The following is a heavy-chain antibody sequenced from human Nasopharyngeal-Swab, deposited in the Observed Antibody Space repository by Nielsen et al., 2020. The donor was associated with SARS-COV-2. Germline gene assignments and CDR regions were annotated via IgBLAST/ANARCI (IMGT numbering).Heavy chain of an antibody. Sequence: GESLKISCAASGFTFSSYEMNWVRQAPGKGLEWVSYISSSGSTIYYADSVKGRFTISRDNAKNSLYLQMNSLRAEDTAVYYCARLELRGHYYYYMDVWGKGTTATVSS. J-gene: IGHJ6*03. D-gene: IGHD1-7*01. V-gene: IGHV3-48*03. CDR2: ISSSGSTI. CDR1: GFTFSSYE. CDR3: ARLELRGHYYYYMDV.